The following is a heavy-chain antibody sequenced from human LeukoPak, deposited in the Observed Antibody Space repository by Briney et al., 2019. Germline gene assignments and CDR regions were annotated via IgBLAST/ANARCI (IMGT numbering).Heavy chain of an antibody. V-gene: IGHV3-23*01. CDR3: AKDLN. J-gene: IGHJ4*02. Sequence: PGGFLRLSCAASGFTFSTYAMNWVRQAPGKGLEWVSGISGSSGSTYYADSVKGRFTISRDNSKNTLYLQMNSQRAEDAAVYYCAKDLNWGQGTLVTVSS. CDR2: ISGSSGST. CDR1: GFTFSTYA.